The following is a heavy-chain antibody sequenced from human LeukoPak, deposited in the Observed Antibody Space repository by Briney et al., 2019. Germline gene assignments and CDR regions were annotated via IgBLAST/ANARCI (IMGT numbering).Heavy chain of an antibody. V-gene: IGHV3-21*01. D-gene: IGHD1-14*01. CDR2: IGPTGTDR. J-gene: IGHJ4*02. CDR1: GFTFSSCG. Sequence: GGSLRLSCAASGFTFSSCGVNWVRQAPGKGLEWVSSIGPTGTDRYYADSVRGRFTISRDNAKNSMYLQMDSLRGEDTAVYYCATETIGRHYDYWGQGTLLTVSS. CDR3: ATETIGRHYDY.